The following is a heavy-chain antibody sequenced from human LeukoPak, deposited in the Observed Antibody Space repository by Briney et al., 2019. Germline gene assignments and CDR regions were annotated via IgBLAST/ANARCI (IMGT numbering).Heavy chain of an antibody. CDR1: GFTFSSYS. CDR3: ARAGRYYGSGSSEINWFDP. V-gene: IGHV3-21*04. J-gene: IGHJ5*02. CDR2: VSSSSSYI. Sequence: PGGSLRLSCAASGFTFSSYSMNWVRQAPGKGLEWVSSVSSSSSYIYYADSVKGRFTISRDNAKNSLYLQMNSLRAEDTAVYYCARAGRYYGSGSSEINWFDPWGQGTLVTVSS. D-gene: IGHD3-10*01.